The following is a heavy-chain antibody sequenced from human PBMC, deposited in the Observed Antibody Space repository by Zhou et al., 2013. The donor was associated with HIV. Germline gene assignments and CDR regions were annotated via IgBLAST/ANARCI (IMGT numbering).Heavy chain of an antibody. J-gene: IGHJ5*02. V-gene: IGHV1-69*05. CDR1: GGTFRTYS. D-gene: IGHD7-27*01. CDR3: AIKGTGDRGWFDP. Sequence: QVQLVQSGAEVKKPGSSVKVSCKASGGTFRTYSISWVRQAPGQGPEWLGGIIPIFGRANYAQKVQGRITMTTDESTSTAYMELSSLTSEDTAVYYCAIKGTGDRGWFDPWGQGTLVTVSS. CDR2: IIPIFGRA.